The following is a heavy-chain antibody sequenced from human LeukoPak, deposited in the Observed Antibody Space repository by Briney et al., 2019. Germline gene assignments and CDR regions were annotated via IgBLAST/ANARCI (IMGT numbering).Heavy chain of an antibody. CDR1: GFTFSSYA. CDR3: ANGVNGYCSSTSCYTGGY. D-gene: IGHD2-2*02. CDR2: ISGSGGST. J-gene: IGHJ4*02. V-gene: IGHV3-23*01. Sequence: GGSLRLSCAASGFTFSSYAMSWVRQAPGKGLEWVSAISGSGGSTYYADSVRGRFTISRDNSKNTLYLQMNSLRAEDTAVYYCANGVNGYCSSTSCYTGGYWDQGTLVTVSS.